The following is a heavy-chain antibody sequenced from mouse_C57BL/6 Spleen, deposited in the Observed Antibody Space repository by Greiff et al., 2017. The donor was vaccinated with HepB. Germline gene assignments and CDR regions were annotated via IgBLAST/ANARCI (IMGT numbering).Heavy chain of an antibody. V-gene: IGHV1-4*01. CDR1: GYTFTSYT. D-gene: IGHD1-1*01. CDR2: INPSSGYT. J-gene: IGHJ4*01. CDR3: ARKDYYGSSGMDY. Sequence: VQLKESGAELARPGASVKMSCKASGYTFTSYTMHWVKQRPGQGLEWIGYINPSSGYTKYNQKFKDKATLTADKSSSTAYMQLSSLTSEDSAVYYCARKDYYGSSGMDYWGQGTSVTVSS.